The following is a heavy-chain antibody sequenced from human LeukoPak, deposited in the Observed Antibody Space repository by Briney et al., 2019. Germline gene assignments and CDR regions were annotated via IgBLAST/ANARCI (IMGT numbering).Heavy chain of an antibody. CDR2: ISGSGGST. J-gene: IGHJ5*01. Sequence: AGGSLRLSCAASGFTFSSYAMSWVRQAPGKGLEWVSAISGSGGSTYYADSVKGRFTISRDNSKNTLFLQMDSLRPEDTAVYYCARDNWVDCWGQGTLVTVSS. V-gene: IGHV3-23*01. CDR3: ARDNWVDC. CDR1: GFTFSSYA.